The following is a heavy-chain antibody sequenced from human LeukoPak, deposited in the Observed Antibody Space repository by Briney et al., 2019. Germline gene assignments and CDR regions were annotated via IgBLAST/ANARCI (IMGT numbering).Heavy chain of an antibody. CDR3: AKDSRLAVAGYYFDY. Sequence: PGRSLRLSCAASGFTFGDYGMHWVRQAPGKGLEWVSGISWDSGSIDYADSVKGRFIISRDNAKNSLYLQMNSLRAEVTALYYCAKDSRLAVAGYYFDYWGQGTLVTVSS. CDR1: GFTFGDYG. D-gene: IGHD6-19*01. V-gene: IGHV3-9*01. CDR2: ISWDSGSI. J-gene: IGHJ4*02.